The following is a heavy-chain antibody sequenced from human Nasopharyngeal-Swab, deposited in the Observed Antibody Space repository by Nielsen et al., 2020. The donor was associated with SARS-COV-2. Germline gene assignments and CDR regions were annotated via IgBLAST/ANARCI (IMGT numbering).Heavy chain of an antibody. Sequence: GESLKISCAASGFTFSSYGMHWVRQAPGKGLEWVAVIWYDGSNKYYADSVKGRFTIPRDNSKNTLYLQMNSLRAEDTAVYYCARDLPTGDDAFDIWGQGTMVTVSS. D-gene: IGHD7-27*01. J-gene: IGHJ3*02. CDR3: ARDLPTGDDAFDI. CDR1: GFTFSSYG. V-gene: IGHV3-33*08. CDR2: IWYDGSNK.